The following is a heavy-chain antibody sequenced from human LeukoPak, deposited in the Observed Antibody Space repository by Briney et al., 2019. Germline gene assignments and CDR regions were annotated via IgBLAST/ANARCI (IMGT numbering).Heavy chain of an antibody. CDR1: GGSFSGYY. Sequence: PSETLSLTCGVFGGSFSGYYWTWLRQPPGKGLAWIGQINHRGSSHYNPSLRSRVTISVDTSKTQFSLKLTSVTAADTAVYYCARDEFCSDTGSCNIGLFDFWGQGALVTVSS. CDR3: ARDEFCSDTGSCNIGLFDF. D-gene: IGHD3-3*01. V-gene: IGHV4-34*01. CDR2: INHRGSS. J-gene: IGHJ4*02.